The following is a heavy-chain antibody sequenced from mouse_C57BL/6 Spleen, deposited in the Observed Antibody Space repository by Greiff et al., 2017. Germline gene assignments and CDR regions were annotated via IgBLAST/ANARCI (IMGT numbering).Heavy chain of an antibody. CDR2: ISYDGSN. CDR1: GYSITSGYY. Sequence: EVKLMESGPGLVKPSQSLSLTCSVTGYSITSGYYWNWIRQFPGNKLEWMGYISYDGSNNYNPSLKNRISITRDTSKNQFFLKLNSVTTEDTATYYCARDLITTVGAEDWYFDVWGTGTTVTVSS. V-gene: IGHV3-6*01. CDR3: ARDLITTVGAEDWYFDV. D-gene: IGHD1-1*01. J-gene: IGHJ1*03.